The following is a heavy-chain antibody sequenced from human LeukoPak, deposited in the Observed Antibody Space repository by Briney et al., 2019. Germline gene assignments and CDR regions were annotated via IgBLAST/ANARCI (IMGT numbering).Heavy chain of an antibody. CDR1: GFTFSNYA. CDR3: AKAPVFTAAIEGIDY. Sequence: GGSLRLSCAASGFTFSNYAMSWVRQAPGKGMEWVSAISGSGGSTYYADSVKGRFTISRDTSKNTLSLQMNSLRVEDTAVYYCAKAPVFTAAIEGIDYWGQGTLVTAPS. D-gene: IGHD2-2*01. J-gene: IGHJ4*02. CDR2: ISGSGGST. V-gene: IGHV3-23*01.